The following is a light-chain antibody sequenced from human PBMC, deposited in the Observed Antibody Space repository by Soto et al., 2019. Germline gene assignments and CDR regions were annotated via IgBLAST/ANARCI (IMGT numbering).Light chain of an antibody. J-gene: IGLJ1*01. Sequence: ALTQPASGSGSPGQSITISCTGTSSDVGGYNYVSWYQHHPGNAPKLMIYEVSNRPSGVSNRFSGSKSGNTASLTISGLQAEDETDYYCNSYTSSSTYAFGTGTK. V-gene: IGLV2-14*01. CDR2: EVS. CDR3: NSYTSSSTYA. CDR1: SSDVGGYNY.